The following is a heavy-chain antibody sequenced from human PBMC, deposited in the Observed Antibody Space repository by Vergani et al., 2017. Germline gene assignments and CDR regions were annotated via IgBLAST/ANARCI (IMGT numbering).Heavy chain of an antibody. J-gene: IGHJ4*02. D-gene: IGHD3-9*01. Sequence: QVQVVQSGAEVKKSGASVKVSCKTSGYTFSKYYMHWVRQAPGQGLEWMGIINASGGHTNYAQKFQGRVTMTRDTSTSTVYMELSSLRSEDTAIYYCARGDYDILTGYRYWGQGTLVTVSA. CDR2: INASGGHT. V-gene: IGHV1-46*03. CDR1: GYTFSKYY. CDR3: ARGDYDILTGYRY.